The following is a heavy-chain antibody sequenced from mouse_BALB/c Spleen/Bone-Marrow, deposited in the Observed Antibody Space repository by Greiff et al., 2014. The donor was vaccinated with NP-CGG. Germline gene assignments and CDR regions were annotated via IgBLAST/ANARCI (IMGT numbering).Heavy chain of an antibody. CDR2: IDPANGNT. CDR1: GFNIKDTY. V-gene: IGHV14-3*02. D-gene: IGHD2-1*01. Sequence: VQLKESGAELVKPGASVKLSCTASGFNIKDTYMHWVKQRPEQGLEWIGRIDPANGNTKYVPTFQGKATITADTSSNTAYLQLRSLTSEDTAVYYCASSGNYEGGAMDYWGQGISVTVSS. CDR3: ASSGNYEGGAMDY. J-gene: IGHJ4*01.